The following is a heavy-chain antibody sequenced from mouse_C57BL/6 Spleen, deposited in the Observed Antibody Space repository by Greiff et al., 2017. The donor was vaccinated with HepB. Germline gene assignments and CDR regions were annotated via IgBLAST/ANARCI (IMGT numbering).Heavy chain of an antibody. CDR3: AISSSHELRLPFAY. J-gene: IGHJ3*01. CDR2: IRNKANGYTT. D-gene: IGHD3-2*02. Sequence: EVMLVESGGGLVQPGGSLSLSCAASGFTFTDYYMSWVRQPPGKALEWLGFIRNKANGYTTEYSASVKGRFTISRDNSQSILYLQMNALRAEDSATYYCAISSSHELRLPFAYWGQGTLVTVSA. V-gene: IGHV7-3*01. CDR1: GFTFTDYY.